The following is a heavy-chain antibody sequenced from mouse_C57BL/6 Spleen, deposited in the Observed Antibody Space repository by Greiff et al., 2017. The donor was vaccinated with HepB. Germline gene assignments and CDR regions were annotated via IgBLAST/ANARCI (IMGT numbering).Heavy chain of an antibody. Sequence: EVMLVESGEGLVKPGGSLKLSCAASGFTFSSYAMSWVRQTPAQRLEWVAYISSGGDYIYYADTVKGRFPISRDNARNNLYLQMSSLKSEDTAMYYWTRKWDGYWDLDVWGTGTTVTVSS. CDR2: ISSGGDYI. J-gene: IGHJ1*03. V-gene: IGHV5-9-1*02. D-gene: IGHD4-1*01. CDR1: GFTFSSYA. CDR3: TRKWDGYWDLDV.